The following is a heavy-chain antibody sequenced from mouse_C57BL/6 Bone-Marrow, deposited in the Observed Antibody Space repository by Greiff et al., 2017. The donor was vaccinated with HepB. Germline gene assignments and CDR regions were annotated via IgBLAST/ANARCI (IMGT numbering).Heavy chain of an antibody. CDR1: GFTFSDYG. CDR3: ARGVDGSSFFDY. J-gene: IGHJ2*01. Sequence: EVKVVESGGGLVKPGGSLKLSCAASGFTFSDYGMHWVRQAPEKGLEWVAYISSGSSTIYYADKVKGRFTISRDNAKNTLFLQMTSLRSEDTAMFYCARGVDGSSFFDYWGQGTTLTVSS. D-gene: IGHD1-1*01. CDR2: ISSGSSTI. V-gene: IGHV5-17*01.